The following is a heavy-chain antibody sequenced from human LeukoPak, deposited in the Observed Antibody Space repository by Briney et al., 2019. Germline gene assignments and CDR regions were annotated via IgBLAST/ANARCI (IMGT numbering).Heavy chain of an antibody. Sequence: GGSLRLSCAASGFTFSSYEMNWVRQAPGKGLEWVSYILNSGTTTYYADSVKGRFTISRDYAKNSLYLQMNSLRAEDTGVYYCARDPPDYWGQGILVTVSS. V-gene: IGHV3-48*03. J-gene: IGHJ4*02. CDR3: ARDPPDY. CDR2: ILNSGTTT. CDR1: GFTFSSYE.